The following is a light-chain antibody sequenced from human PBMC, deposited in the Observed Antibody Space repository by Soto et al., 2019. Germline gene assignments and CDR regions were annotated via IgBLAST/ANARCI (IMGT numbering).Light chain of an antibody. CDR2: EVT. Sequence: QSALTQPPSASGSPGKSVAISCTGTSSDVGAHKYVSWYQQYPGKAPKLMIYEVTKRPSGVPDRFSGSKSGNTASLTVSGLQAEDEADYYCTSYVGNDIWVFGGGTKVTVL. J-gene: IGLJ3*02. V-gene: IGLV2-8*01. CDR3: TSYVGNDIWV. CDR1: SSDVGAHKY.